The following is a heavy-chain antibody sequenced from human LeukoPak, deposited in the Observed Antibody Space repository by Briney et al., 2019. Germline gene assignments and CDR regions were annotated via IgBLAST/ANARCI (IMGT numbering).Heavy chain of an antibody. CDR2: ISYDGSNK. CDR3: ASRHYDFGYY. J-gene: IGHJ4*02. D-gene: IGHD4-17*01. Sequence: GGSLRLSCAASGFTFSSYGMHWVRQAPGKGLEWVAVISYDGSNKYYADSVKGRFTISRDNSKNTLYLQMNSLRAEDTAVYYCASRHYDFGYYWGQGTLVTVSS. CDR1: GFTFSSYG. V-gene: IGHV3-30*03.